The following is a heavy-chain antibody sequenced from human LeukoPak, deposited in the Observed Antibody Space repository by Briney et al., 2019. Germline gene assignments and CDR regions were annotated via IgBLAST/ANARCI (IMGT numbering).Heavy chain of an antibody. J-gene: IGHJ6*03. D-gene: IGHD6-13*01. Sequence: GGSLRLSCAASGFTFSSYWMSWVRQAPGKGLEWVANIKQDGSEKYYVDSVKGRFTISRDNAKNSLYLQMNSLRAEDTAVYYCAKDGYSSSWYSGYYYYMDVWGKGTTVTVSS. CDR1: GFTFSSYW. CDR3: AKDGYSSSWYSGYYYYMDV. V-gene: IGHV3-7*01. CDR2: IKQDGSEK.